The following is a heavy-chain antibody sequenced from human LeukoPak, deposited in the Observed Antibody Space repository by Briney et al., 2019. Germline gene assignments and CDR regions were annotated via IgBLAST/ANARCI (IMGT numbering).Heavy chain of an antibody. Sequence: GGSLRLSCAASGFTVSSNYMSWVRQAPGKGLEWVSVIYSGGSTYYADSVKGRFTISRDNAKNSLYLQMNSLRAEDTAVYYCARVHRSPRQPSVAFDIWGQGTMVTVSS. CDR1: GFTVSSNY. CDR2: IYSGGST. D-gene: IGHD2-15*01. J-gene: IGHJ3*02. V-gene: IGHV3-66*01. CDR3: ARVHRSPRQPSVAFDI.